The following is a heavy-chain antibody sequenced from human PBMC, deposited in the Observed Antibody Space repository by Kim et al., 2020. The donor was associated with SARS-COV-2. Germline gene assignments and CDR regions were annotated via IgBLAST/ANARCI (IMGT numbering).Heavy chain of an antibody. CDR2: IGSTSDNI. D-gene: IGHD6-19*01. V-gene: IGHV3-23*01. Sequence: GGSLRLSCVASGFTFGTYAMLWVRQAPGKGLEWVSRIGSTSDNIFYADSVKGRFTTSRDNSKNTLFLHVNSLRDEDKAIYYCVKGRSTVPVSKDLDYWGQGPRVTVSS. CDR3: VKGRSTVPVSKDLDY. J-gene: IGHJ4*02. CDR1: GFTFGTYA.